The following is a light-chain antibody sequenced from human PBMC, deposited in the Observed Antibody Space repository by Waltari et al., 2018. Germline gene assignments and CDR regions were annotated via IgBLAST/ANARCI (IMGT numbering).Light chain of an antibody. V-gene: IGLV2-11*01. Sequence: SALTQPRSVSGSPGQSVTTPCPGTTSDVGGYNSVSWYQHHPGNAPKLIIFDVTQRPSGVPDRFSGSKSANTASLTISGLQAEDEADYYCCSFAGTYTWVFGGGTKVTVL. CDR2: DVT. J-gene: IGLJ3*02. CDR3: CSFAGTYTWV. CDR1: TSDVGGYNS.